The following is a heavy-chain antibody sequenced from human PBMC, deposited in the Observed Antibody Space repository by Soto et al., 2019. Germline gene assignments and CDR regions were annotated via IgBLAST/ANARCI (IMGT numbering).Heavy chain of an antibody. CDR2: IYYSGST. CDR1: GGPISSSSYY. D-gene: IGHD4-17*01. J-gene: IGHJ4*02. CDR3: GTTPLGQDYEAPNPYFDY. V-gene: IGHV4-39*01. Sequence: SETLSLTCTVSGGPISSSSYYWGWIRQPPGKGLEWIGSIYYSGSTYYNPSLKSRVTISVDTSKNQFSLKLSSVTAADTAVYYCGTTPLGQDYEAPNPYFDYWGQGTLVTVSS.